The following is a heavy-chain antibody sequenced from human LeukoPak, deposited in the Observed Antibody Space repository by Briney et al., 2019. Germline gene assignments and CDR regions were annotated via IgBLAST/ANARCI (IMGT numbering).Heavy chain of an antibody. CDR3: ARGKQQLGRIIDV. J-gene: IGHJ6*04. CDR1: GFTFNSHS. V-gene: IGHV3-21*01. D-gene: IGHD6-13*01. CDR2: LTSRSTYI. Sequence: GGSLRLSCAASGFTFNSHSMNWVRQAPGKGLEWVSSLTSRSTYIYYADSVKGRFTTSRDNAKNSLYLQMNSLRAEDTAVYYCARGKQQLGRIIDVWGKGTTVTVSS.